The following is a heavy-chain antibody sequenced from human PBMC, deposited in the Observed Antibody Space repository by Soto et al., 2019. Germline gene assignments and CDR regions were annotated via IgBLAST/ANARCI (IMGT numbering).Heavy chain of an antibody. CDR2: ISGSGRTI. Sequence: PGGSLRLSCAASGFTFSTYEMNWVRQAPGKGLEWVSYISGSGRTIYYADSAKGRFTISRDNAKNSLYLQMNSLRAEDTAVYYCARIMTDLLSEQWLVGSDYWGQGTLVTVSS. CDR3: ARIMTDLLSEQWLVGSDY. J-gene: IGHJ4*02. D-gene: IGHD6-19*01. CDR1: GFTFSTYE. V-gene: IGHV3-48*03.